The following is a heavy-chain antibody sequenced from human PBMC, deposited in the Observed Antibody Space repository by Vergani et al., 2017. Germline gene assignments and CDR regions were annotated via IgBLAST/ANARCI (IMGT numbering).Heavy chain of an antibody. CDR1: GYSFTSYW. J-gene: IGHJ6*02. Sequence: EVQLVQSGAEVKKPGESLKISCKGSGYSFTSYWIGWVRQMPGKGLEWMGIIYPGDSDTRYSPSFQGQVTISADKSISTAYLQCSSLKASDTAMYYCARQSLCSGGSCYSGYYYGMDVWGQGTTVTVSS. V-gene: IGHV5-51*01. D-gene: IGHD2-15*01. CDR3: ARQSLCSGGSCYSGYYYGMDV. CDR2: IYPGDSDT.